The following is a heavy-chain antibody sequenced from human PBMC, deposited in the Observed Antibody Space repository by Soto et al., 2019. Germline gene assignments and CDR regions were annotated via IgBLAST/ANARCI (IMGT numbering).Heavy chain of an antibody. CDR2: IDWDDDK. CDR3: ARAYYDFWSGSRFDY. Sequence: SGPTLVNPTQTLTLTCTFSGFSLSTSGMCVSWIRQPPGKALEWLALIDWDDDKYYSTSLKTRLTISKDTSKNQVVLTMTNMDPVDTATYYCARAYYDFWSGSRFDYWGQGTLVTVSS. CDR1: GFSLSTSGMC. D-gene: IGHD3-3*01. J-gene: IGHJ4*02. V-gene: IGHV2-70*01.